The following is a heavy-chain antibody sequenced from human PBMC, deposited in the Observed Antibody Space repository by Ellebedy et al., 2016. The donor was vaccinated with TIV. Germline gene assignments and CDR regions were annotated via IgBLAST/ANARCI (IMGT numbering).Heavy chain of an antibody. CDR3: ARDRGRYGSGSYPLDY. Sequence: SQTLSLTCAISGESVSSYSAAWNWIRQSPSRGLEWLGRTYYRSKWYNDYAVSVKSRITINPDTSKNQFYLQLNSVTPEDTAVYYCARDRGRYGSGSYPLDYWGQGTLVTVSS. CDR2: TYYRSKWYN. J-gene: IGHJ4*02. D-gene: IGHD3-10*01. CDR1: GESVSSYSAA. V-gene: IGHV6-1*01.